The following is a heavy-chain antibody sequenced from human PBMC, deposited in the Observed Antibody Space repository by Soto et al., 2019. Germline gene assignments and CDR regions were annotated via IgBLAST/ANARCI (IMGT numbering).Heavy chain of an antibody. CDR1: GATLSTCSYF. CDR3: TRSRFFDWIPSIPGLDY. Sequence: SQAWSVTCTVSGATLSTCSYFGCRIRQYPEKGLEWIGTIYYSGTTYYSPSLKSRVLISVDTSKNQFFLEVTSVTAADTATYYCTRSRFFDWIPSIPGLDYWGPGTWVT. V-gene: IGHV4-39*01. D-gene: IGHD3-3*01. J-gene: IGHJ4*02. CDR2: IYYSGTT.